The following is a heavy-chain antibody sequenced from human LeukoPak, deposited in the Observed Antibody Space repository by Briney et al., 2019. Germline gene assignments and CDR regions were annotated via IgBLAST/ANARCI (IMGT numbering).Heavy chain of an antibody. CDR3: ARGGGHYGDYNY. CDR2: INHSGST. CDR1: GGSFSGYY. J-gene: IGHJ4*02. Sequence: PSETLSLTCAVYGGSFSGYYWSWIRQPPGKGLEWIGKINHSGSTNYNPSLKSRVTVSVDTSKNQFSLKLSSVTAADTAVYYCARGGGHYGDYNYWGQGTLVTVSS. D-gene: IGHD4-17*01. V-gene: IGHV4-34*01.